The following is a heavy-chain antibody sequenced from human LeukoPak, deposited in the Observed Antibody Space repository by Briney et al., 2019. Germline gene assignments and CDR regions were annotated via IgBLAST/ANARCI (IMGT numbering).Heavy chain of an antibody. Sequence: SGGSLRLSCAASGFTFSSYAMHWVRQAPGKGLEWVAVISYDGSNKYYADSVKGRFTISRDNSKNTLYLQMNSLRAEDTAVYYCARDARPLLLWSGTPLDYWGQGTLVTVSS. CDR2: ISYDGSNK. D-gene: IGHD3-10*01. CDR3: ARDARPLLLWSGTPLDY. J-gene: IGHJ4*02. V-gene: IGHV3-30-3*01. CDR1: GFTFSSYA.